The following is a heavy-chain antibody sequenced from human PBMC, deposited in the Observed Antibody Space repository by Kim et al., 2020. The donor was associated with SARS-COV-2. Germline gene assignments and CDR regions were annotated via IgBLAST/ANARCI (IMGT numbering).Heavy chain of an antibody. V-gene: IGHV4-34*01. Sequence: SETLSLTCAVYGGSFSGYYWSWIRQPPGKGLEWIGEINHSGSTNYNPSLKSRVTISVDTSKNQFSLKLSSVTAADTAVYYCAILLRYFNQYYYYGMDVWG. CDR3: AILLRYFNQYYYYGMDV. D-gene: IGHD3-9*01. CDR2: INHSGST. CDR1: GGSFSGYY. J-gene: IGHJ6*01.